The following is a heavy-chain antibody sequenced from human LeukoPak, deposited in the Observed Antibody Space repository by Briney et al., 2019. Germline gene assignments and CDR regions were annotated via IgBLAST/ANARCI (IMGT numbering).Heavy chain of an antibody. J-gene: IGHJ5*02. CDR3: ARDTGDYYASGSYFLP. CDR2: INPNSGGT. CDR1: GYAFIVYY. D-gene: IGHD3-10*01. V-gene: IGHV1-2*02. Sequence: GASVKVSCKASGYAFIVYYIHWMRQAPGQGLEWLGWINPNSGGTNYAQKFQGRVTMTRDTSFSTAYMELSSLRSDDTAVYYCARDTGDYYASGSYFLPWGRGTLVTVSP.